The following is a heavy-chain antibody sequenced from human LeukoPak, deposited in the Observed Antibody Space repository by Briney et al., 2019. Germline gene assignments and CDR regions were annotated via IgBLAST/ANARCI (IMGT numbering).Heavy chain of an antibody. CDR3: ATGDAGSNWFDP. CDR1: GGTFSSYA. V-gene: IGHV1-69*05. Sequence: GASVKVSCKASGGTFSSYAISWVRQAPGQGLEWMGGIIPIFGTANYAQKFQGRVTITTDESTSTAYMELSSLRSEDTAVYYCATGDAGSNWFDPWGQGTLVTVSS. D-gene: IGHD3-10*01. J-gene: IGHJ5*02. CDR2: IIPIFGTA.